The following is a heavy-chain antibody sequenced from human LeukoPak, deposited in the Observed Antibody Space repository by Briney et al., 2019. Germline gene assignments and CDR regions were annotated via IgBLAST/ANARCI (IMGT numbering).Heavy chain of an antibody. V-gene: IGHV3-48*01. CDR2: ISNGSSTI. Sequence: PGGSLRLSCAASGFTFSSYSMNWVRQAPGKGLEWLSYISNGSSTIYYADSVKGRFTISRDNAKNSLYLHMNSLRAEDTAVYYCAVLFDYWGQGTLVTVSS. J-gene: IGHJ4*02. CDR1: GFTFSSYS. CDR3: AVLFDY.